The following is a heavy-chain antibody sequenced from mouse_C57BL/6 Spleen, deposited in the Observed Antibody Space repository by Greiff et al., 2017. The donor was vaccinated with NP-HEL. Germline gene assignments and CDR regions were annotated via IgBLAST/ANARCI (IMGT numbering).Heavy chain of an antibody. CDR1: GYTFTDYE. V-gene: IGHV1-15*01. Sequence: QVQLQQSGAELVRPGSSVTLSCKASGYTFTDYEMHWVKQTPVHGLEWIGAIDPETGGTAYNQKFKGKAILTADKSSSTAYMELRSLTSEDSAVYYCTRGFDYWGQGTTLTVSS. CDR2: IDPETGGT. CDR3: TRGFDY. J-gene: IGHJ2*01.